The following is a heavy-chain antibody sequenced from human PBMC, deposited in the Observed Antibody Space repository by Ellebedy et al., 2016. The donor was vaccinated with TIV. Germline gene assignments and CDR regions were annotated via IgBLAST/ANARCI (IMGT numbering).Heavy chain of an antibody. Sequence: GESLKISCAASGFTFSSYGMHWVRQAPGKGLEWVAFIRYDGSNKYYADSVKGRFTISRDNSKNTLYLQMNSLRAEDTAVYYCAKGENSSGWYPFYFDYWGQGTLVTVSS. D-gene: IGHD6-19*01. V-gene: IGHV3-30*02. J-gene: IGHJ4*02. CDR1: GFTFSSYG. CDR2: IRYDGSNK. CDR3: AKGENSSGWYPFYFDY.